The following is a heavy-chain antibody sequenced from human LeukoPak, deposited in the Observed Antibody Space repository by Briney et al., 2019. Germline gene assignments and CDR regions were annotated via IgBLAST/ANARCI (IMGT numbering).Heavy chain of an antibody. CDR3: ARRGGFSVNYYGSGSYPY. CDR1: GGSISSSNW. Sequence: SETLSLTCAVSGGSISSSNWWRWVRQPPGEGLEWIGEIYHSGSTNYNPSLKSRVTISVDTSKNQFSLKLSSVTAADTAVYYCARRGGFSVNYYGSGSYPYWGQGTLVTVSS. V-gene: IGHV4-4*02. CDR2: IYHSGST. J-gene: IGHJ4*02. D-gene: IGHD3-10*01.